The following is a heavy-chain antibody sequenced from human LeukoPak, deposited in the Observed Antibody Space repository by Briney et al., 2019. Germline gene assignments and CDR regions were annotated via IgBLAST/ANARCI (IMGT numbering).Heavy chain of an antibody. V-gene: IGHV1-2*02. CDR2: INPNSGGT. CDR3: ARVGLPLYYYDSSGYYPPGNWIDP. D-gene: IGHD3-22*01. CDR1: GYTFTGYY. Sequence: ASVKVSCKASGYTFTGYYMHWVRQAPGRGLEWMGWINPNSGGTNYAQKFQGRVTMTRDTSISTVYMELSRLRSDDTAVYYCARVGLPLYYYDSSGYYPPGNWIDPWGQGTLVTVSS. J-gene: IGHJ5*02.